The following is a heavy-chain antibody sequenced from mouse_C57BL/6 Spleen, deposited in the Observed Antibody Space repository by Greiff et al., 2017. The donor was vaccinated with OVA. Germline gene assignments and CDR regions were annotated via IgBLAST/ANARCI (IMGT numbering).Heavy chain of an antibody. CDR2: IYPRSGNT. CDR1: GYTFTSFG. D-gene: IGHD2-4*01. Sequence: QVQLQQSGAELARPGASVKLSCKASGYTFTSFGISWVKQSTGQGLVRIGEIYPRSGNTYYNENFKGKAKLTADKSSSTAYMKLCSMISEDSAVYFCARPYDYEVGFAYWGQGTLVTVSA. J-gene: IGHJ3*01. CDR3: ARPYDYEVGFAY. V-gene: IGHV1-81*01.